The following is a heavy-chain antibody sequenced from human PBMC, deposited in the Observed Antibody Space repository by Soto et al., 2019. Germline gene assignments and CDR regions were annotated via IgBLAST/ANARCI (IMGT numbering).Heavy chain of an antibody. D-gene: IGHD3-16*01. CDR1: GFTFSSYA. CDR3: AKDQWFYDNVWGSLRYPYYFDL. Sequence: GGSLRLSCGGSGFTFSSYAMSWVRQAPGKGLEWVSGVTVSGESAYYADSVKGRFSISRDNSKKTLYLQMESLRAEDTAVYFCAKDQWFYDNVWGSLRYPYYFDLWGQGTLVTAPQ. J-gene: IGHJ4*02. CDR2: VTVSGESA. V-gene: IGHV3-23*01.